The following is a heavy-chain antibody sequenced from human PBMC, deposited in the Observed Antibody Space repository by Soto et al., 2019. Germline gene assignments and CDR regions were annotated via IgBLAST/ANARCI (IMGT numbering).Heavy chain of an antibody. J-gene: IGHJ5*02. CDR3: ASALYCSGGSCSFDP. D-gene: IGHD2-15*01. V-gene: IGHV4-61*01. CDR1: GGSVSSGNYY. CDR2: IYYTGST. Sequence: QVQLQESGPGLVKPSETLSLTCTVSGGSVSSGNYYWSWIRQPPGKVLGWIGFIYYTGSTSYNPSLKSRVTISMDTSKKQFSLKLTSVTAADTAVYYCASALYCSGGSCSFDPWGQGTLVTVSS.